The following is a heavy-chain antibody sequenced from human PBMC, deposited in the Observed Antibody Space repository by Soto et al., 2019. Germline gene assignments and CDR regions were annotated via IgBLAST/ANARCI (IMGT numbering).Heavy chain of an antibody. V-gene: IGHV4-61*01. D-gene: IGHD6-19*01. CDR2: VYYTGTT. Sequence: SETLSLTCTVSGGFVSSASYFWSWIRQPPGKEMELIAYVYYTGTTKYSPSLKSRASISLATSKNQFSLKLSSVIAADTAVYYCARGGLVSGWYYFDYWGQGTLVTVSS. CDR3: ARGGLVSGWYYFDY. J-gene: IGHJ4*02. CDR1: GGFVSSASYF.